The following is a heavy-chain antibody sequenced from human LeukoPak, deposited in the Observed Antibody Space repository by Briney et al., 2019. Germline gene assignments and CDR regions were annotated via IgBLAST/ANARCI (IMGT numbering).Heavy chain of an antibody. CDR3: AREHTRAATGTHWFDP. J-gene: IGHJ5*02. D-gene: IGHD6-13*01. V-gene: IGHV3-33*01. Sequence: GGSLRLSCAASGFTFSNYGMHWVRQAPGKGLEWVAVIWYDGSNKDYTDSVKGRFTISRDNSKNTLYLQMNSLRAEDTAVYYCAREHTRAATGTHWFDPWGQGTLVTVSS. CDR1: GFTFSNYG. CDR2: IWYDGSNK.